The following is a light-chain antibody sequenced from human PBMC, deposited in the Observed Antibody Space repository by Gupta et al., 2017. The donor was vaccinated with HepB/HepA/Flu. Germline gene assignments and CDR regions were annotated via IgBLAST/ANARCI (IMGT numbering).Light chain of an antibody. Sequence: ELVMTQSPATLSVSPGERATLFCKASQYIGSNLAWYQLKPGQAPRLVIYAASTRATDFPARFSGGGAGTEFALTISGLQAEDSAFYYCLKYGNGHQIFGQGTRVEVK. CDR1: QYIGSN. CDR2: AAS. V-gene: IGKV3D-15*01. CDR3: LKYGNGHQI. J-gene: IGKJ1*01.